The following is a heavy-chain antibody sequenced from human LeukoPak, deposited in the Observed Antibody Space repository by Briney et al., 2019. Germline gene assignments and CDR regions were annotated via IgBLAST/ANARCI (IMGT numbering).Heavy chain of an antibody. J-gene: IGHJ5*02. CDR2: IYSGGST. CDR3: ARDPCGGDCYIGGWFDP. D-gene: IGHD2-21*02. CDR1: GFTFSNAW. V-gene: IGHV3-66*01. Sequence: GGSLRLSCAASGFTFSNAWMSWVRQAPGKGLEWVSVIYSGGSTYYADSVKGRFTISRDNSKNTLYLQMNSLRAEDTAVYYCARDPCGGDCYIGGWFDPWGQGTLVTVSS.